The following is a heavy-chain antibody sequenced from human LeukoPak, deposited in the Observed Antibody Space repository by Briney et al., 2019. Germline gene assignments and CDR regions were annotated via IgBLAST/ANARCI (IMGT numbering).Heavy chain of an antibody. CDR3: AKDTVKVTTISRVPHYTDV. D-gene: IGHD5-12*01. J-gene: IGHJ6*03. Sequence: GGSLRLSCAASGFTFSSYSMNWVRQAPGKGLEWVSSISSSSSYIYYADSVKGRFTISRDNAKNSLYLQMNSLRAEDTAVYYCAKDTVKVTTISRVPHYTDVWGKGTTVTISS. CDR1: GFTFSSYS. CDR2: ISSSSSYI. V-gene: IGHV3-21*01.